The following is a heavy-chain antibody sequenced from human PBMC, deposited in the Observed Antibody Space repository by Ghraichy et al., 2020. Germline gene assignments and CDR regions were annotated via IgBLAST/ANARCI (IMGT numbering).Heavy chain of an antibody. D-gene: IGHD6-19*01. CDR1: GFTFSNYW. J-gene: IGHJ3*02. CDR3: AREGGYSNGWYGLSAFDI. CDR2: INSDGSST. Sequence: GGSLRLSCAASGFTFSNYWMNWVRQAPGKGLVWVSRINSDGSSTSYADSVKGRFTISRDNAKNTLYLQMNSLRAEDTAVYYCAREGGYSNGWYGLSAFDIWGQGTMVTVSS. V-gene: IGHV3-74*01.